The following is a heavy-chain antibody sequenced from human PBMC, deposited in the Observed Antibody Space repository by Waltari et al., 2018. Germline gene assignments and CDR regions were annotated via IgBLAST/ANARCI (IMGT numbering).Heavy chain of an antibody. V-gene: IGHV1-69*01. J-gene: IGHJ6*02. CDR3: ADVGYGSGSYYARGMDV. D-gene: IGHD3-10*01. Sequence: QVQLVQSGAEVKKPGSSVKVSCKASGGTFSSYAISWVRQAPGQGLEWMGGSIPIFGTANYAQKFQGRVTITADESTSTAYMELSSLRSEDTAVYYCADVGYGSGSYYARGMDVWGQGTTVTVSS. CDR2: SIPIFGTA. CDR1: GGTFSSYA.